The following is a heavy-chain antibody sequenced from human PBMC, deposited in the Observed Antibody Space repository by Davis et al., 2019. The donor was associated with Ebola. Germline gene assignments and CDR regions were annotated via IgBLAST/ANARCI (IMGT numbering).Heavy chain of an antibody. Sequence: PGGSLRLSCAASGFTFSSYGMHWVRQAPGKGLEWVAVISYDGSNKYYADSVKGRFTISRDNSKNTLYLQMNSLRAEDTAVYYCARAQFPTTSDHWGQETLVTVSS. CDR2: ISYDGSNK. CDR1: GFTFSSYG. V-gene: IGHV3-30*03. J-gene: IGHJ4*02. D-gene: IGHD1-1*01. CDR3: ARAQFPTTSDH.